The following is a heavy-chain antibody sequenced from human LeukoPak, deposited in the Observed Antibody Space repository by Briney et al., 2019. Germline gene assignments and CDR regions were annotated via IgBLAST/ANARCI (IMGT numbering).Heavy chain of an antibody. D-gene: IGHD4-17*01. CDR3: VRAVRTTVTTFWFDP. Sequence: ASVKVSCKASGYTFTSYDINWVRQATGQGLEWMGWMNPNSGNTGYAQKFQGRVTMTRDTSISTAYMELSSLTSEDTAVYYCVRAVRTTVTTFWFDPWGQGTLVTVSS. CDR1: GYTFTSYD. V-gene: IGHV1-8*01. CDR2: MNPNSGNT. J-gene: IGHJ5*02.